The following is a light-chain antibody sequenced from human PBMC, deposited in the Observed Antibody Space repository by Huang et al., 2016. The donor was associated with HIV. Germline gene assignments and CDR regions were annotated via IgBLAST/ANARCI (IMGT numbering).Light chain of an antibody. Sequence: EIVMKQSPATLSVSPGAIATLSCRTSQSVSSDLAWYQQEPGQAPRLLIYGAYTRATAVAARFSGSGSGTEFTLTISRLQSEESAVYYCQQYNYWPYTFGQGTKLEIK. J-gene: IGKJ2*01. CDR2: GAY. CDR3: QQYNYWPYT. CDR1: QSVSSD. V-gene: IGKV3-15*01.